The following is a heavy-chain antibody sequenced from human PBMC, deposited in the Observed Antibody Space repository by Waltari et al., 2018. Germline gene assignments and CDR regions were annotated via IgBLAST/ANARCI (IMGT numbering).Heavy chain of an antibody. CDR1: GGPLSSGCYS. Sequence: QVQLQESGPGLVKPSQTLSLTCTFPGGPLSSGCYSWSWIRPPPRTGLEWIGYIYYSGSTYYNPSLKSRVTISVDTSKNQFSLKLSSVTAADTAVYYCARVHRGRITIFGVDYYFDYWGQGTLVTVSS. V-gene: IGHV4-31*03. D-gene: IGHD3-3*01. CDR2: IYYSGST. J-gene: IGHJ4*02. CDR3: ARVHRGRITIFGVDYYFDY.